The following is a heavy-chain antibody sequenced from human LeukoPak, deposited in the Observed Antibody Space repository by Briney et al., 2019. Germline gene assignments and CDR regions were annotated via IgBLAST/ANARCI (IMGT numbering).Heavy chain of an antibody. V-gene: IGHV3-74*01. D-gene: IGHD3-10*01. J-gene: IGHJ4*02. CDR3: GRGMRDYYGLDY. Sequence: GRSLRLSCAASGFTFDDYAMHWVRQAPGKGLEWVSHTNSDGSTTDYADSVRGRFTISRDSAKNTLYLQMNSLTVEDTAVYYCGRGMRDYYGLDYWGQGILVTVSS. CDR1: GFTFDDYA. CDR2: TNSDGSTT.